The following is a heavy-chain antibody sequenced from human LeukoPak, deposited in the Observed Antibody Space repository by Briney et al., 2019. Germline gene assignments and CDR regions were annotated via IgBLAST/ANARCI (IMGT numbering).Heavy chain of an antibody. Sequence: SETLSLTCTVSGGSINSYYWSWIRQPPGKGLEWIGYINYGGTTNYNPSLKSRVTISVDTSKNHFSLRLNSVTAADTAVYFCARFGSDSFGYKYYFDSWGQGILVTVSS. V-gene: IGHV4-59*08. CDR3: ARFGSDSFGYKYYFDS. D-gene: IGHD3-22*01. J-gene: IGHJ4*02. CDR1: GGSINSYY. CDR2: INYGGTT.